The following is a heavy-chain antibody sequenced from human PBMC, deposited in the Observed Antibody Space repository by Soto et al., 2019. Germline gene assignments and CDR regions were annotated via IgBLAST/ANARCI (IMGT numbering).Heavy chain of an antibody. Sequence: ASVKVSCKASGYTFSNFGLSWVRQAPGQGLELMGWISPYNGNTNYAQKLQGRLTMTTDTSTSTAYMELRSLRSDDTAVYYCARYRSSGDEYYFDYWGQGTLVTVSS. CDR1: GYTFSNFG. J-gene: IGHJ4*02. CDR3: ARYRSSGDEYYFDY. CDR2: ISPYNGNT. D-gene: IGHD6-19*01. V-gene: IGHV1-18*01.